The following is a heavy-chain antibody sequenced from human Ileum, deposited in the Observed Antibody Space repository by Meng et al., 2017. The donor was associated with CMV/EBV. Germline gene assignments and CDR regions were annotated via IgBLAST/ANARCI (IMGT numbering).Heavy chain of an antibody. CDR2: IKEDGTGQ. J-gene: IGHJ6*02. CDR3: VRYENLQHGMDA. CDR1: GFTFNTFW. V-gene: IGHV3-7*01. D-gene: IGHD1-1*01. Sequence: GESLKISCAASGFTFNTFWMTWVRQAPGKGLEWVANIKEDGTGQWYVDSEKGRVTISRDDARKSVYLQMNSLRAEDTAVYFCVRYENLQHGMDAWGQGTTVTVSS.